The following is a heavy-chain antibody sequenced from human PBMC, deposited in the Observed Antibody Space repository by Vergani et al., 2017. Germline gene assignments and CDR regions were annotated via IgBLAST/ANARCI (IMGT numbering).Heavy chain of an antibody. CDR3: ARHGGVEMATTH. J-gene: IGHJ4*02. D-gene: IGHD5-24*01. Sequence: QVQLQESGPGLVKPSETLSPTCTVSGGSVSSGSYYWSWIRQPPGKGLEWIGYIYYSGSTNYNPSLKSRVTISVDTSKNQFSLKLSSVTAADTAVYYCARHGGVEMATTHWGQGTLVTVSS. CDR1: GGSVSSGSYY. CDR2: IYYSGST. V-gene: IGHV4-61*01.